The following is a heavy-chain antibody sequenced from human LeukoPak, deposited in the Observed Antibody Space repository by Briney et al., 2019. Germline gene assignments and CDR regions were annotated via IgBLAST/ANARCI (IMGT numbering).Heavy chain of an antibody. D-gene: IGHD3-10*01. CDR2: IYPGDSGT. CDR1: GYSFTSYW. CDR3: ARLGGVLAPFDP. V-gene: IGHV5-51*01. J-gene: IGHJ5*02. Sequence: GESLKISCKGSGYSFTSYWIGWVRRMPGKGLEWMGIIYPGDSGTRYSPSFQGQVTFSADRSISTAYPQWSSLKASDTAMYYCARLGGVLAPFDPWGQGTLVTVSS.